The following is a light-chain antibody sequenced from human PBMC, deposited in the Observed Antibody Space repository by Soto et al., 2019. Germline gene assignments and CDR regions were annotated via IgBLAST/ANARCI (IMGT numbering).Light chain of an antibody. V-gene: IGLV2-14*01. J-gene: IGLJ2*01. Sequence: QSVLTQPASVSGSPGQSITISCTGSNSDVGGYNYVSWYQHHPGKAPKLMIYEVSNRPSGVSNRFSGSKSGNTASLTISGLQAEDEADYYCSSYTSSSTLEVLFGGGPKLIVL. CDR2: EVS. CDR3: SSYTSSSTLEVL. CDR1: NSDVGGYNY.